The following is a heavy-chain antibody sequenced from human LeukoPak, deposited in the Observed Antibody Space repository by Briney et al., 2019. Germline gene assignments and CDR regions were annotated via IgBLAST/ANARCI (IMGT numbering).Heavy chain of an antibody. CDR2: ITDDGSDK. CDR1: GFTFSSYG. J-gene: IGHJ5*02. CDR3: ARNRGYTYDYDSFHP. Sequence: PGGSLRLSCAASGFTFSSYGMYWVRQAPGKGLDCVAFITDDGSDKYYADSVKGRFTISRDNSRDTLYLQMNSLRREDTAIYYCARNRGYTYDYDSFHPWRQGTLVTVCS. V-gene: IGHV3-30*19. D-gene: IGHD5-18*01.